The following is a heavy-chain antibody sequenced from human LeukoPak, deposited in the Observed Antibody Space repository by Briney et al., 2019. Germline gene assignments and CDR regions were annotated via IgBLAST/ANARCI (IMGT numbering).Heavy chain of an antibody. J-gene: IGHJ4*02. V-gene: IGHV3-23*01. CDR1: GFTFSSYA. D-gene: IGHD3-3*01. CDR3: AKDRFSSFDY. Sequence: SGGSLRLSCAASGFTFSSYAMSWVRQAPGKGLEWVSAISGSGGSTYYADSVRGRFTISRDNSKNTLYLQMNSLRAEDTAVYYCAKDRFSSFDYWGQGTLVTVSS. CDR2: ISGSGGST.